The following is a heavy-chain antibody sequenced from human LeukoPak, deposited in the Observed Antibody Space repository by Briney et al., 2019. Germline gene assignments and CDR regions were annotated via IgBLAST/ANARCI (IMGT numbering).Heavy chain of an antibody. V-gene: IGHV4-4*07. CDR2: IYTSGST. CDR1: GGSISSYY. CDR3: ASDRLTHAFDI. D-gene: IGHD3-9*01. Sequence: SETLSLTCTVSGGSISSYYWIWIRQPAGTGLEWIGRIYTSGSTNYNPSLKSRVTMSVDTSKNQFSLKLSSVTAADTAVYYCASDRLTHAFDIWGQGTMVTVSS. J-gene: IGHJ3*02.